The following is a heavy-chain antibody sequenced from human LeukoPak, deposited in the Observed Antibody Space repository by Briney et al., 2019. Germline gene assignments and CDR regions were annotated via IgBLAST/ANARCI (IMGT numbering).Heavy chain of an antibody. Sequence: ASVKVSCKASGGTFSSYAIGWVRQAPGQGLEWMGGIIPIFGTANYAQKFQGRVTITADESTSTAYMELSSLRSEDTAVYYCARVRSGWHHHYWFDPWGQGTLVTVSS. V-gene: IGHV1-69*13. D-gene: IGHD6-19*01. CDR2: IIPIFGTA. CDR1: GGTFSSYA. CDR3: ARVRSGWHHHYWFDP. J-gene: IGHJ5*02.